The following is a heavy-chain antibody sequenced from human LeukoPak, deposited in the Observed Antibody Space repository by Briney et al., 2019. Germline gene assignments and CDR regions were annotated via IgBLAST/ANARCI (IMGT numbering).Heavy chain of an antibody. D-gene: IGHD1/OR15-1a*01. CDR1: GFTVRNYA. CDR2: VPFDGNTT. CDR3: ARFRAATTRFDY. V-gene: IGHV3-30*09. J-gene: IGHJ4*02. Sequence: GGSLRLSCAASGFTVRNYAMYWVRQAPGRGLEWAAVVPFDGNTTFYSDSVKGRFAISRDNSKNTLYLEMNSLRPEDTAVYYCARFRAATTRFDYWGQGTLVTVSS.